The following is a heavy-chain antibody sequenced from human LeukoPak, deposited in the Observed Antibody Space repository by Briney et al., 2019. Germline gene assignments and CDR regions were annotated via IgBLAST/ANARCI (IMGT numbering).Heavy chain of an antibody. J-gene: IGHJ4*02. Sequence: GSLRLSCGASGFTVSSNDMSWVRQAPGKGLEWVANIKRDGSDKYYVGSVEGRFTISRDNDKNSLFLQMSSLRTEDTATYYCARALYNTGWYPDYFDSWGQGALVTVSS. CDR3: ARALYNTGWYPDYFDS. D-gene: IGHD6-19*01. V-gene: IGHV3-7*01. CDR2: IKRDGSDK. CDR1: GFTVSSND.